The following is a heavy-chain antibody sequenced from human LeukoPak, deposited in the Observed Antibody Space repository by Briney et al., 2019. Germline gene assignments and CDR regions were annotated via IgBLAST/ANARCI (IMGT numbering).Heavy chain of an antibody. V-gene: IGHV3-23*01. CDR1: GLTFNSHA. J-gene: IGHJ4*02. Sequence: GGSLRLSCAASGLTFNSHAMSWVRQAPGKGLEWVPTISGSGDSTNYADSVKGRFTISRDNSENTLFLQMNSLRAEDTAVYYCAKGPYSSRWYHFDYWGQGTLVSVSS. D-gene: IGHD6-13*01. CDR2: ISGSGDST. CDR3: AKGPYSSRWYHFDY.